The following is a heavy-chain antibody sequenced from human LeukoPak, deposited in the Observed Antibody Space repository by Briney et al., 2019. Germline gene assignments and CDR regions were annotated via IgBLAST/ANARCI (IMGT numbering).Heavy chain of an antibody. Sequence: HPGGSLRLSCAASGFPFSSSVMSWVRQAPGKGLEWVSIISVSDSGTHYADSVKGRFSVSRDTSKNTVYLQMNSLKAEDTATYYCAKVGPKSYFASGSYSDYWGQGTLVTVSS. V-gene: IGHV3-23*01. D-gene: IGHD3-10*01. CDR1: GFPFSSSV. CDR3: AKVGPKSYFASGSYSDY. CDR2: ISVSDSGT. J-gene: IGHJ4*02.